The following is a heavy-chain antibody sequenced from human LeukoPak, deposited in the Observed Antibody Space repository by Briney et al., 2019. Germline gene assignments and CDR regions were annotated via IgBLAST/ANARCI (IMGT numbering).Heavy chain of an antibody. CDR2: IYYSGNT. CDR3: ARRNRWELLDF. J-gene: IGHJ4*02. Sequence: SETLSLTCTVSGGSISSSSYFWGWIRQPPGKGLEWIGSIYYSGNTYYNPSLKSRVTISLDTPKNQFSLELGSVTAADTAVYYCARRNRWELLDFWGQGTLVTVSS. D-gene: IGHD1-26*01. V-gene: IGHV4-39*01. CDR1: GGSISSSSYF.